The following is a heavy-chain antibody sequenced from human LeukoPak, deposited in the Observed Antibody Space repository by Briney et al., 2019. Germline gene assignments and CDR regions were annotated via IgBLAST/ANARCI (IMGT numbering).Heavy chain of an antibody. Sequence: QPERSLRLSCAASGFTFSSYAMHWVRPAPGKGLEWVAVISYDGSNKYYADSVKGRFTISRDNSKNTLYLQMNSLRAEDTAVYYCARDEGRGRDRGAVAGLIDYWGQGTLVTVSS. D-gene: IGHD6-19*01. CDR1: GFTFSSYA. J-gene: IGHJ4*02. CDR3: ARDEGRGRDRGAVAGLIDY. V-gene: IGHV3-30*04. CDR2: ISYDGSNK.